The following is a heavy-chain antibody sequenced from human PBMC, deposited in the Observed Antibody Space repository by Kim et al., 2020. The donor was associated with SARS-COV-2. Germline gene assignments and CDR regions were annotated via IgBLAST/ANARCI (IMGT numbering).Heavy chain of an antibody. CDR2: IYYSGST. J-gene: IGHJ4*02. Sequence: SETLSLTCTVSGGSISSYYWSWIRQPPGKGLEWIGYIYYSGSTNYNPSLKSRVTISVDTSKNQFSLKLSSVTAADTAVYYCAAGRDSSGYYSTFYFDYWGQGTLVTVSS. CDR1: GGSISSYY. CDR3: AAGRDSSGYYSTFYFDY. D-gene: IGHD3-22*01. V-gene: IGHV4-59*01.